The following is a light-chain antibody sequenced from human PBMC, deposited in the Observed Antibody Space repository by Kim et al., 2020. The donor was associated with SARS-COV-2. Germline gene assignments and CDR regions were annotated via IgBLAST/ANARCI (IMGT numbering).Light chain of an antibody. J-gene: IGKJ3*01. Sequence: GGDRVTITCQASQDISNYLNWYQQKPGKAPKLLIYDASNLETGVPSRFSGSGSGTDFTFTISSLQPEDIATYYCQQYDNLPPLFTFGPGTKVDIK. CDR3: QQYDNLPPLFT. CDR1: QDISNY. V-gene: IGKV1-33*01. CDR2: DAS.